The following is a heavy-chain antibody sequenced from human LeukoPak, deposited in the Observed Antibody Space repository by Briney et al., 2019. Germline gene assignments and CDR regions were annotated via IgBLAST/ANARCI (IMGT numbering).Heavy chain of an antibody. Sequence: GGSLRLSCAASGFTFTSYSMNWVRQAPGQGLEWVSYISSSSSPIYYADSVKGRFTISRDNFKNTLYLQMNSLRAEDTAVYYCAKDRVPYCGGNSEYWGQGTLVTVSS. CDR3: AKDRVPYCGGNSEY. CDR1: GFTFTSYS. CDR2: ISSSSSPI. J-gene: IGHJ4*02. D-gene: IGHD4-23*01. V-gene: IGHV3-48*01.